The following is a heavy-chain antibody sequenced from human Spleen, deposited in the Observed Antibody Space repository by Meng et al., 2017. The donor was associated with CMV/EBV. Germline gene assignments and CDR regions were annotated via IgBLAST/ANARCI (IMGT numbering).Heavy chain of an antibody. CDR3: AMGLQGTFNY. CDR1: GGSISRYY. CDR2: MYSSGSA. V-gene: IGHV4-59*01. D-gene: IGHD2-21*01. Sequence: LPCPVSGGSISRYYWTWIRQPPGKGLEWIGYMYSSGSANYNPSIKSRVTISLGTSKNQFSLNVRSVTAADTAVYFCAMGLQGTFNYWGQGALVTVSS. J-gene: IGHJ4*02.